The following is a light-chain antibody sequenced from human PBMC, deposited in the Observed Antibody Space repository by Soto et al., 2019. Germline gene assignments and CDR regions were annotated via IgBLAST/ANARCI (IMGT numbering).Light chain of an antibody. Sequence: QSVLTQPASVSGSPGQSITISYTGTSSDVGGYNYVSWYQQHPGKAPKLMIYDVSNRPSGVSNRFSGSKSGNTASLTISGLQAEDEADYYCSSYTSSSTYNYVFGTGTKVTVL. V-gene: IGLV2-14*01. CDR3: SSYTSSSTYNYV. CDR2: DVS. J-gene: IGLJ1*01. CDR1: SSDVGGYNY.